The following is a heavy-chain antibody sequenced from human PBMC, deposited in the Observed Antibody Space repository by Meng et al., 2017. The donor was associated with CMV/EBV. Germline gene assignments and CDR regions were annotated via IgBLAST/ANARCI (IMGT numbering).Heavy chain of an antibody. J-gene: IGHJ4*02. CDR2: IHHSGNT. D-gene: IGHD2-2*01. CDR1: GYSISSGYY. CDR3: ARVRYCDSSACYQWYDF. Sequence: SETLSLTFTVSGYSISSGYYWGWIRQPPGKELEWIGSIHHSGNTYYNPSLKSRVTISIDTSKNQFSLKLSSVTAADTAVYYCARVRYCDSSACYQWYDFWGQGTLVTVSS. V-gene: IGHV4-38-2*02.